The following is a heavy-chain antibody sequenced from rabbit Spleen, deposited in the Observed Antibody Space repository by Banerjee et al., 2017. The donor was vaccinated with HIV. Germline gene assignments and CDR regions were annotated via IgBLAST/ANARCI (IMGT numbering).Heavy chain of an antibody. CDR2: IDPVFGIT. CDR3: ARDGAGGSYFAL. Sequence: QSLEESGGDLVKPGASLTLTCTASGFTISSSYWICWVRQAPGKGLEWIGYIDPVFGITYYASWVNGRFSISRENAQNTVFLQMTSLTAADTATYFCARDGAGGSYFALWGPGTLVTVS. D-gene: IGHD8-1*01. V-gene: IGHV1S40*01. CDR1: GFTISSSYW. J-gene: IGHJ4*01.